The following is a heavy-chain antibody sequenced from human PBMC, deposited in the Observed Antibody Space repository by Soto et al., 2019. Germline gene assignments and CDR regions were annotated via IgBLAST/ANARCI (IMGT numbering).Heavy chain of an antibody. J-gene: IGHJ6*02. Sequence: PSETLSLTCTVSGGSISSNYWSWIRQPPGKGLEWIGYIYYSGSTNYNPSLKSRVTISVDTSKNQFSLKLSSVTAADTAVYYCARDFRGYDFWSGYYYYGMDVWGQGTTVTVSS. CDR1: GGSISSNY. CDR2: IYYSGST. V-gene: IGHV4-59*01. D-gene: IGHD3-3*01. CDR3: ARDFRGYDFWSGYYYYGMDV.